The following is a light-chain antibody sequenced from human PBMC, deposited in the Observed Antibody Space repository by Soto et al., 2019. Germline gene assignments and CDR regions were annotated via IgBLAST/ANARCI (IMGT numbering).Light chain of an antibody. Sequence: QSARAQPPSVSAAPGQKITISCSGSNSNIGSYFVSWYQQFPGTAPKLLIYDNTDRPSGIPVRFSGSSSGTSATLAITGLQSGDEADYYCGTWDASLNAHVFGTGTKVTVL. J-gene: IGLJ1*01. V-gene: IGLV1-51*01. CDR3: GTWDASLNAHV. CDR1: NSNIGSYF. CDR2: DNT.